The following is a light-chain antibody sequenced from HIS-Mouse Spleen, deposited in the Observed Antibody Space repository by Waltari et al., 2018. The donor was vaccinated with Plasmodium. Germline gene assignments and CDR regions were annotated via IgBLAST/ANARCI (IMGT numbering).Light chain of an antibody. V-gene: IGKV1-39*01. CDR2: AAS. Sequence: DIQMTQSPSSLSASVGDRVTITCRASQSISNYLNLYQQKPGKAPKFLIYAASTLQSGVPSRVSGSGSGTDFTLTISSLQPEDFATYYCQQSYSTWTFGQGTKVEIK. J-gene: IGKJ1*01. CDR3: QQSYSTWT. CDR1: QSISNY.